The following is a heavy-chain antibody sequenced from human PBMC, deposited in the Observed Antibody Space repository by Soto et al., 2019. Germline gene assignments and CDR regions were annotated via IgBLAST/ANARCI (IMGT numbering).Heavy chain of an antibody. Sequence: QVQVVQSGAEVKRPGSSLKVSCETSGGTSAIYTITWVRQAPGQGLQWMGRIVPTLHVTNYAQEFQGRLTITAGTSTTTVQMELSSLTSEDAAVYYCTPEKFGDGCVGVRYWGQGTLVTVSS. V-gene: IGHV1-69*02. J-gene: IGHJ4*02. CDR2: IVPTLHVT. D-gene: IGHD3-10*01. CDR1: GGTSAIYT. CDR3: TPEKFGDGCVGVRY.